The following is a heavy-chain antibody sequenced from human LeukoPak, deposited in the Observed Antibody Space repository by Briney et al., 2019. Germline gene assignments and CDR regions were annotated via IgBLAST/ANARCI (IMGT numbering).Heavy chain of an antibody. J-gene: IGHJ4*02. CDR2: IYHSGST. CDR3: ARRAYYDFWSGYSPPYFDY. D-gene: IGHD3-3*01. Sequence: PSETLSLTCAVSGGSISSSNWWSWVRQPPGEGVEWIGEIYHSGSTNYNPSLKSRVTISVDKSKNQFSLKLSSVTAADTAVYYCARRAYYDFWSGYSPPYFDYWGQGTLVTVSS. CDR1: GGSISSSNW. V-gene: IGHV4-4*02.